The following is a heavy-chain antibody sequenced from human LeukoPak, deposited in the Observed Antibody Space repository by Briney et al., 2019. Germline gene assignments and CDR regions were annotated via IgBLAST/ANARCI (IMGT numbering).Heavy chain of an antibody. CDR2: IKRDGSER. V-gene: IGHV3-7*01. D-gene: IGHD3-22*01. Sequence: GGSLRLSCEASGFSFSMYWMAWVRQAPGKGLEWVANIKRDGSERHCLDSVRGRFTVSRDNAKNSLYLQLNGLRAEDTAVYFCARDTTYYESSAYYDSYDIWGQGTMVTVSS. J-gene: IGHJ3*02. CDR3: ARDTTYYESSAYYDSYDI. CDR1: GFSFSMYW.